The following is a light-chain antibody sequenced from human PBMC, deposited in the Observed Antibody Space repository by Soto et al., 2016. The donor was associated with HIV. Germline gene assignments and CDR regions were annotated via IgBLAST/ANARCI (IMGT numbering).Light chain of an antibody. CDR3: QQTDSFPFT. V-gene: IGKV1-12*01. CDR1: QAINSR. CDR2: ATY. Sequence: DIQMTQSPSSVSASVGGRVCITCRASQAINSRLAWYQQNPGKAPEVLITATYTLQDGVPSRFSGSASGGTGTDFTLTIDSLQPEDFATYYCQQTDSFPFTFGPGTKVNV. J-gene: IGKJ3*01.